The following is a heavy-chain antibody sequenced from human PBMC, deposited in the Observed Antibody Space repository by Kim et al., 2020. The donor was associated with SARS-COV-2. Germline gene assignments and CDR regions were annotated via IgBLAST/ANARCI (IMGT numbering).Heavy chain of an antibody. CDR1: GYTFTGYF. V-gene: IGHV1-2*02. J-gene: IGHJ4*02. D-gene: IGHD6-6*01. Sequence: ASVKVSCKASGYTFTGYFIHWMRQAPGQGLEWMGWINPNSAATNYALKFQGRVTMTSDTSISTAYMELSSLRSDDTAVYYCARTSGSSSLPFDYWGQGTL. CDR3: ARTSGSSSLPFDY. CDR2: INPNSAAT.